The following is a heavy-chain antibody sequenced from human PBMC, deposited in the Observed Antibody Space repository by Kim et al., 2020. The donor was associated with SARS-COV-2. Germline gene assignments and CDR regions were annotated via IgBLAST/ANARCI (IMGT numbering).Heavy chain of an antibody. CDR3: ARGEGDYYGSGRYFDY. V-gene: IGHV3-53*04. D-gene: IGHD3-10*01. CDR2: IYGGGST. Sequence: GGSLRLSCAASGFTVSSNYMSWVRQAPGKGLEWVSVIYGGGSTYYADSVKGRFTISRHNSKNTQYFQMNSLRAEDTAVYYCARGEGDYYGSGRYFDYWGQGTLVTVSS. J-gene: IGHJ4*02. CDR1: GFTVSSNY.